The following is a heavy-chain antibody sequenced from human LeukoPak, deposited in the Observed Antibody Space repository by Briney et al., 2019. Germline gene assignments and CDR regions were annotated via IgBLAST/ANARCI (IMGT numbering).Heavy chain of an antibody. Sequence: SETLSLTCTVSGYSISSGYYWGWIRQPPGKGLEWIGSIYHSGSTYYNPSPKSRVTISVDRSKNQFSLKLSSVTAADTAVYYCARGLNPEWGLQRPTYYYYYMDVWGKGTTVTVSS. CDR2: IYHSGST. D-gene: IGHD1-26*01. CDR3: ARGLNPEWGLQRPTYYYYYMDV. V-gene: IGHV4-38-2*02. J-gene: IGHJ6*03. CDR1: GYSISSGYY.